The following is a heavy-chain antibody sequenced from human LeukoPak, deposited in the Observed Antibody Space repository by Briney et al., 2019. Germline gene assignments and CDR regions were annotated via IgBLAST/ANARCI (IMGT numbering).Heavy chain of an antibody. J-gene: IGHJ6*03. V-gene: IGHV4-34*01. Sequence: SETLSLTCAVYGGSFSGYYWSWIRQPPGKGLEWIGEINHSGSTNYNPSLKSRVTTSVDTSKNQFSLKLSSVTAADTAVYYCARAGLYCSGGSCYPLGYYMDVWGKGTTVTVSS. D-gene: IGHD2-15*01. CDR3: ARAGLYCSGGSCYPLGYYMDV. CDR2: INHSGST. CDR1: GGSFSGYY.